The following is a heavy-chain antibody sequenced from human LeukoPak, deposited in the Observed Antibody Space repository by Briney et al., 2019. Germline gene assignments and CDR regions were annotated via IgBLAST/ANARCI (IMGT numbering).Heavy chain of an antibody. V-gene: IGHV4-59*01. J-gene: IGHJ6*02. CDR2: IYYSGTT. Sequence: SETLSLTCTVSGGSISNYYWSWIRQPPGKGLEWIGYIYYSGTTNYNPSLRSRVTISVDTSKNQLSLKLSSVTAADTAVYHCARGLGYDSSGYLRSGMDVWGQGTTVTVSS. CDR1: GGSISNYY. D-gene: IGHD3-22*01. CDR3: ARGLGYDSSGYLRSGMDV.